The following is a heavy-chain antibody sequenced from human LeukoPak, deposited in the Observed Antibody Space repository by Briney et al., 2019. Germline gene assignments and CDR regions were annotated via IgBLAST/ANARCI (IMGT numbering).Heavy chain of an antibody. CDR2: IWYDGSNK. V-gene: IGHV3-33*06. J-gene: IGHJ4*02. Sequence: GGSLRLSCAASGFTFSRYGMHWVRQAPGKGLEWVAVIWYDGSNKYYADSVKGRFTISRDNSKNTLYLQMNSLRAEDTAVYYCAKGTGTTHYFDYWGQGTLVTVSS. D-gene: IGHD1-7*01. CDR3: AKGTGTTHYFDY. CDR1: GFTFSRYG.